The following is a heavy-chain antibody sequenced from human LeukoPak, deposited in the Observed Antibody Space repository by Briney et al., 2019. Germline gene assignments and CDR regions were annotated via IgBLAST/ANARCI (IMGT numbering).Heavy chain of an antibody. D-gene: IGHD6-19*01. J-gene: IGHJ6*02. V-gene: IGHV3-23*01. Sequence: GGSLRLSCAASGFTFSSYAMSWVRQAPGKGLEWVSGISSTSGSTHYADSVEGRFTISRDNSRSTLYLQMSSLRAEDTAIYYCARERSVASFMDVWSQGTTVTVSS. CDR3: ARERSVASFMDV. CDR2: ISSTSGST. CDR1: GFTFSSYA.